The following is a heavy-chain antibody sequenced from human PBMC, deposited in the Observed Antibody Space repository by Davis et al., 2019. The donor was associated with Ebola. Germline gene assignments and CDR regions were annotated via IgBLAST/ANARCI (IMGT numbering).Heavy chain of an antibody. CDR1: GVSIRSYR. J-gene: IGHJ4*02. V-gene: IGHV2-70*01. Sequence: TLSLTCSVSGVSIRSYRWNWIRQTPGKALEWLALIDWDDDKYYSTSLRSRLTISKDTSKNQVVLTMTNMDPVDTATYYCARIGGINCVGDYWGQGTLVTVSS. CDR3: ARIGGINCVGDY. CDR2: IDWDDDK. D-gene: IGHD1-26*01.